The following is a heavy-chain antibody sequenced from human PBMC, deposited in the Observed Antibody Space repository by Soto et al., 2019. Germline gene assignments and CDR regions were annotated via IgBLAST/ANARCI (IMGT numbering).Heavy chain of an antibody. CDR2: ITYNGGTT. Sequence: PGGSLRLSCSASGFTFSSYSMHWVRQAPGKGLEYVSTITYNGGTTYYADSVKGRFSISRDNSKNTLYLQMSSLRAEDSAVYYCVKKYAASGYSPTDCWGQGTLVTVSS. V-gene: IGHV3-64D*06. CDR1: GFTFSSYS. J-gene: IGHJ4*02. CDR3: VKKYAASGYSPTDC. D-gene: IGHD3-9*01.